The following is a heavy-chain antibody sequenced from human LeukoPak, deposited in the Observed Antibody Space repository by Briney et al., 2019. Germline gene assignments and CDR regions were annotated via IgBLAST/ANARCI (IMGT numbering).Heavy chain of an antibody. D-gene: IGHD6-19*01. V-gene: IGHV3-9*03. CDR2: ISWNSGSI. J-gene: IGHJ4*02. Sequence: GGSLRLSCAASGFTFDDYAMHWVRQAPGKGLEWVSGISWNSGSIGYADSVKGRFTISRDNAKNSLYLQMNSLRAEDMALYYCAKGGIAVAGQSFPLHYWGQGTLVTVSS. CDR3: AKGGIAVAGQSFPLHY. CDR1: GFTFDDYA.